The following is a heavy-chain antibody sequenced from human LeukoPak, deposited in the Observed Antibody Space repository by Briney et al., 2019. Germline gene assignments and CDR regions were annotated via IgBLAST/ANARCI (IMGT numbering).Heavy chain of an antibody. D-gene: IGHD3-22*01. V-gene: IGHV4-61*02. CDR3: ARETYYYDSSGYYSVPHYFDY. CDR2: IYTSGST. J-gene: IGHJ4*02. CDR1: GGSISSGSYY. Sequence: TSQTLSLTCTVSGGSISSGSYYWSWIRQPAGKGLEWIGRIYTSGSTNYNPSLKSRVTISVDTSKNQFSLKLSSVTAADTAVYYCARETYYYDSSGYYSVPHYFDYWGQGTLVTVSS.